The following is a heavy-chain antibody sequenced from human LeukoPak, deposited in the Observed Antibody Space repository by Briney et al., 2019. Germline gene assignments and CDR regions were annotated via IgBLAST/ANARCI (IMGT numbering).Heavy chain of an antibody. J-gene: IGHJ4*02. CDR1: GXTFSSYS. D-gene: IGHD3-22*01. CDR2: ISSSSSTI. Sequence: GGSLRLSCAASGXTFSSYSMNWVRQAPGKGLEWVSYISSSSSTIYYADSVKGRFTISRDNAKNSLYLQMNSLRDEDTAVYYCASALTYYYDSSGYPVDYWGQGTLVTVSS. V-gene: IGHV3-48*02. CDR3: ASALTYYYDSSGYPVDY.